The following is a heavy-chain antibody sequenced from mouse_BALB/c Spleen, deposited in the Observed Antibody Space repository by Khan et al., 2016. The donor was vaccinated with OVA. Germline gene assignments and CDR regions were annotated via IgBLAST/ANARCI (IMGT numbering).Heavy chain of an antibody. V-gene: IGHV1-4*01. CDR2: INPSSGYT. CDR3: ARDGAYYRNDGWFAY. J-gene: IGHJ3*01. Sequence: QVQLKQSGAELARPGASVKMSCKASGYTFTSYTFHWIKQRPGQGLEWIGYINPSSGYTNYNQKFKDKATLTADKSSTTAYMQLSSLTSDDSAVYYCARDGAYYRNDGWFAYWGQGTLVTVSA. D-gene: IGHD2-14*01. CDR1: GYTFTSYT.